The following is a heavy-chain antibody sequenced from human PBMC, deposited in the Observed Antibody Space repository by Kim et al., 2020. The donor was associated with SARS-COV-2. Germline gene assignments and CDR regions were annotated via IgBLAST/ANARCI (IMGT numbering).Heavy chain of an antibody. J-gene: IGHJ5*02. Sequence: GGSLRLSCAASGFTFSSYAMSWVRQAPGKGLEWVSSISGSGGSTYYADSVKGRFTISRDNSKNTLYLQMNSLRAEDTAVYYCANLNGDYGGGALDPWGQGTLVTVSS. D-gene: IGHD4-17*01. CDR2: ISGSGGST. CDR3: ANLNGDYGGGALDP. CDR1: GFTFSSYA. V-gene: IGHV3-23*01.